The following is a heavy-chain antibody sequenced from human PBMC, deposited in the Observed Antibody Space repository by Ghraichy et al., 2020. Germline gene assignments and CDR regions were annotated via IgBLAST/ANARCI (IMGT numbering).Heavy chain of an antibody. CDR3: ARAGRWTGPAYYGDYQDDY. CDR1: GFTFSRYP. Sequence: GGSLRLSCAASGFTFSRYPMHWVRQAPGKGLEWVAVLSYDGSSEYYEDSVKGRFTVSRDNSKNTLYLRMNSQRVEDTAVYYCARAGRWTGPAYYGDYQDDYWGQGTLVTVSS. V-gene: IGHV3-30*04. D-gene: IGHD4-17*01. CDR2: LSYDGSSE. J-gene: IGHJ4*02.